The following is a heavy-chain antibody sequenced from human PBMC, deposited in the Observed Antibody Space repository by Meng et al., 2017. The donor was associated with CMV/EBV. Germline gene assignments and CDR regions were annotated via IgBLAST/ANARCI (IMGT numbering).Heavy chain of an antibody. J-gene: IGHJ6*02. V-gene: IGHV3-23*01. CDR2: ISGSGGST. CDR1: GFTFSSYA. Sequence: GESLKISCAASGFTFSSYAMSWVRQAPGKGLEWVSAISGSGGSTYYADSVKGRFTISRDNSKNTLYLRMNSLRAEDTAVYYCARRYCSSTSCPPYYGMDVWGQGTTVTVSS. CDR3: ARRYCSSTSCPPYYGMDV. D-gene: IGHD2-2*01.